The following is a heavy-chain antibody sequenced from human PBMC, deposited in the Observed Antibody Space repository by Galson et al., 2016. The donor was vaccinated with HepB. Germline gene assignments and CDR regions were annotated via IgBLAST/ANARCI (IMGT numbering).Heavy chain of an antibody. CDR2: INPNSGGT. Sequence: SVKVSCKASGFSFAGYYTHWVRQTPGQGLDWMGRINPNSGGTNYAPKFQGRVTMTRDTSIYTDYMELSKLTFDDTGVYYCALRTYSSSFVDYWGQGTLVTVSS. V-gene: IGHV1-2*05. CDR1: GFSFAGYY. D-gene: IGHD6-13*01. J-gene: IGHJ4*02. CDR3: ALRTYSSSFVDY.